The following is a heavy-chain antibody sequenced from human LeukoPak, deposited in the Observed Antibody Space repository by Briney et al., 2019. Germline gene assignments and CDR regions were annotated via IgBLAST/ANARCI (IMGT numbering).Heavy chain of an antibody. Sequence: SVKVSCKASGGTFSSYAISWVRQAPGQGLEWMGRIIPILGIANYAQKFQGRVTITADKSTSTAYMELSSLRSEDTAVYYCARELLELRFLEWLTTPRQYYYYGMDVWGQGTTVTVSS. J-gene: IGHJ6*02. CDR2: IIPILGIA. V-gene: IGHV1-69*04. CDR3: ARELLELRFLEWLTTPRQYYYYGMDV. D-gene: IGHD3-3*01. CDR1: GGTFSSYA.